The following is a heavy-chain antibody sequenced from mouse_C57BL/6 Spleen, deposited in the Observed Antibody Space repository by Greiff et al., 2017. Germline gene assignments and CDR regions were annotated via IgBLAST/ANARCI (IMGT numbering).Heavy chain of an antibody. CDR2: ISYDGNN. V-gene: IGHV3-6*01. J-gene: IGHJ1*03. CDR1: GYSITSGYY. Sequence: EVKLLESGPGLVKPSQSLSLTCSVTGYSITSGYYWNWLRQFPGNKLEWMGYISYDGNNNYNPSLKNRISITRETSKNQFFLKLNSVTTEDTATFYCAKERENLWYDDVWGTGTTVTVSS. CDR3: AKERENLWYDDV.